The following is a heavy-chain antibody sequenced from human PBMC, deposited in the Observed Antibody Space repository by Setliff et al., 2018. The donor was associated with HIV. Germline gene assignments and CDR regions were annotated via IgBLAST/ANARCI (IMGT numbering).Heavy chain of an antibody. J-gene: IGHJ6*03. CDR3: ARGYPGTAVAGLTYYYYYYMDV. CDR2: IYYSGSS. Sequence: SETLSLTCTVSGGSISTYYWSWIRQPPGKGLEWIGYIYYSGSSNHNPSLKSRVTISVDTSKNQFSLKLSSVTAADTAVYYCARGYPGTAVAGLTYYYYYYMDVWGKGTTVTVSS. CDR1: GGSISTYY. V-gene: IGHV4-59*01. D-gene: IGHD6-19*01.